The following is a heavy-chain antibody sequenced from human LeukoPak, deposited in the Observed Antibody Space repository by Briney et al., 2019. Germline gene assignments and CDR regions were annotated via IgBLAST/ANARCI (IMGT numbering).Heavy chain of an antibody. V-gene: IGHV4-59*12. CDR1: GGSISNYY. CDR3: ARDRGGGNADY. D-gene: IGHD4-23*01. Sequence: TSETLSLTCTVSGGSISNYYWNWIRQPPGKGLEWIGYIYYTGNTNYNPSLKSRVTISVDTSKNQFSLKLSSVTAADTAVYYCARDRGGGNADYWGQGTLVTVSS. CDR2: IYYTGNT. J-gene: IGHJ4*02.